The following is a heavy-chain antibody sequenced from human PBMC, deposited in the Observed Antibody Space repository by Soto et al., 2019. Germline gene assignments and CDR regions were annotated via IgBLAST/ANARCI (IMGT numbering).Heavy chain of an antibody. D-gene: IGHD1-26*01. CDR3: ASSREGGSGRYFDY. V-gene: IGHV1-18*01. CDR2: ISAHNGNT. Sequence: QVQLVQSGAEVRKPGASVKVSCKASGYTFTSYGLTWVRQAPGQGLEWMGWISAHNGNTNYAQKLQGRVTMTTDTPTSPAYMELRSLRSDDTAVYYCASSREGGSGRYFDYWGQGTLVTVSS. J-gene: IGHJ4*02. CDR1: GYTFTSYG.